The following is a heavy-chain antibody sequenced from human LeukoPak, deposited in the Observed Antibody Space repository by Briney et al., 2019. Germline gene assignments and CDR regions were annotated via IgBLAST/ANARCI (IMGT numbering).Heavy chain of an antibody. CDR2: IKQDGSEK. CDR1: GFTFSSYW. D-gene: IGHD3-10*01. V-gene: IGHV3-7*03. CDR3: YGSGSYFYFDY. J-gene: IGHJ4*02. Sequence: PGGSLRLSCAASGFTFSSYWMSWVRQAPGKGLEWVANIKQDGSEKYYVDSVKGRFTISRDNAKNSLYLQMNSLRAGDTAVYYCYGSGSYFYFDYWGQGTLVTVSS.